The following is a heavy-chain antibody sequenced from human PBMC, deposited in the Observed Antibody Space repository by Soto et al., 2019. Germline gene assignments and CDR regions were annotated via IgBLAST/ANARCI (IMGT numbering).Heavy chain of an antibody. J-gene: IGHJ4*02. D-gene: IGHD2-15*01. V-gene: IGHV3-30*18. CDR1: GFTFSSYG. Sequence: GGSLRLSCAASGFTFSSYGMHWVRQAPGKGLEWVAVISYDGSNKYHADSVEGRFTISRDNSKNTLYLQMNSLRAEDTAVYYCAKETYSGPLDYWGQGTLVTVSS. CDR3: AKETYSGPLDY. CDR2: ISYDGSNK.